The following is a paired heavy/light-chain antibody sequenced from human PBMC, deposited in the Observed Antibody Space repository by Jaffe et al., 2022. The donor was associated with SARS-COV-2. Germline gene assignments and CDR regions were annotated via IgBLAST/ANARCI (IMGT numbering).Heavy chain of an antibody. Sequence: EVQLLESGGGLVQPGGSLRLSCAASGFTFSSYAMSWVRQAPGKGLEWVSAISGSGGSTYYADSVKGRFTISRDNSKNTLYLQMNSLRAEDTAVYYCAKGPRGVSYYYDSSGYYGMDVWGQGTTVTVSS. CDR3: AKGPRGVSYYYDSSGYYGMDV. CDR2: ISGSGGST. CDR1: GFTFSSYA. J-gene: IGHJ6*02. D-gene: IGHD3-22*01. V-gene: IGHV3-23*01.
Light chain of an antibody. CDR1: TGAVTSGHY. V-gene: IGLV7-46*01. CDR2: DTS. CDR3: LLSYSGVWV. J-gene: IGLJ3*02. Sequence: QAVVTQEPSLTVSPGGTVTLTCGSSTGAVTSGHYPYWFQQKPGQAPRTLIYDTSNKHSWTPARFSGSLLGGKAALTLSGAQPEDEAEYYCLLSYSGVWVFGGGTKLTVL.